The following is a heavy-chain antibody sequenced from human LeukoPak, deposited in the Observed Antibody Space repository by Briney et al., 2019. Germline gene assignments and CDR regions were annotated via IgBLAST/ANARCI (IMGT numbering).Heavy chain of an antibody. CDR3: ARFSPWRDGYNQPDY. Sequence: PSETLSLTCAVYGGSFNGYYWSWIRQPPGKGLEWIGEINHSGSTNYNPSLKSRVTISVDTSKNQFSLKLSSVTAADTAVYYCARFSPWRDGYNQPDYWGQGTLVTVSS. CDR2: INHSGST. D-gene: IGHD5-24*01. J-gene: IGHJ4*02. V-gene: IGHV4-34*01. CDR1: GGSFNGYY.